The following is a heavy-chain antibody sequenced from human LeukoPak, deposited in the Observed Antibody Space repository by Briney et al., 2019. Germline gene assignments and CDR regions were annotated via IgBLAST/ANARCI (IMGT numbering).Heavy chain of an antibody. CDR3: ARGSGWFYFDY. D-gene: IGHD6-19*01. Sequence: GGSLRLSCAASGFTFSSYWMHWVRQAPGKGLVWVSRINSDGSSTSYADSVKGRFTISRDNAKNTLYLQMNSLRAEDTAVYYCARGSGWFYFDYWGQGTLVTVSS. J-gene: IGHJ4*02. CDR2: INSDGSST. CDR1: GFTFSSYW. V-gene: IGHV3-74*01.